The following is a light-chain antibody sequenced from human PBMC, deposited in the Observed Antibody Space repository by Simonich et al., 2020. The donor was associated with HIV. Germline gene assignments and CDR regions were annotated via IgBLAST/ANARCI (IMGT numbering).Light chain of an antibody. V-gene: IGKV3-15*01. CDR2: GAS. Sequence: EIVMTQSPATLSVSPGERATLSCRASQSVSSKLAWYQQKPGQAPRLLIYGASTRATGIPARFSGSGSETEFTLTISSLQSEDVAVYYCQQYNNWPPLTFGGGTKVEIK. J-gene: IGKJ4*01. CDR3: QQYNNWPPLT. CDR1: QSVSSK.